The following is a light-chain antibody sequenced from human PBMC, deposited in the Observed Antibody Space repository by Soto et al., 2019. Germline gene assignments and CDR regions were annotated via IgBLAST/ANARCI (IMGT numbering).Light chain of an antibody. CDR3: CSYAGSSPYVV. J-gene: IGLJ2*01. CDR2: EGN. CDR1: SRDIGSYNL. V-gene: IGLV2-23*01. Sequence: QSALTQPASVSGSPGQSITISCTGTSRDIGSYNLVSWYQQHPGKAPKLMIYEGNKRPSGVSNRFSGSKSGNTASLTISGLQAEDEADYYCCSYAGSSPYVVFGGGTKLTVL.